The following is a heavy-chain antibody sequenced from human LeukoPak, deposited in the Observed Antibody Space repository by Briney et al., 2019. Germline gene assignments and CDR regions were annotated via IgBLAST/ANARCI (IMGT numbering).Heavy chain of an antibody. CDR2: INHSGST. Sequence: SETLSLTCAVYGGSFSGYYWSWIRQPPGKGLEWIGEINHSGSTNYNPSLKSRVTISVDTSKNQFSLKLSSVTAADTAVYYCARGAPAGIDVWGKGTTVTFSS. CDR3: ARGAPAGIDV. CDR1: GGSFSGYY. V-gene: IGHV4-34*01. J-gene: IGHJ6*04.